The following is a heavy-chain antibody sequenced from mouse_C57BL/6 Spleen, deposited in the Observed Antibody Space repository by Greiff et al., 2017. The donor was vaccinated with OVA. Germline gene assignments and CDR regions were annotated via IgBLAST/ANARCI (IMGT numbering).Heavy chain of an antibody. CDR2: IDPSDSYT. V-gene: IGHV1-50*01. J-gene: IGHJ2*01. CDR1: GYTFTSYW. CDR3: ARRIYDGYLGY. Sequence: QVKLQQPGAELVKPGASVKLSCKASGYTFTSYWMQWVKQRPGQGLEWIGEIDPSDSYTNYNQKFKGKATLTVDTSSSTAYMQLSSLTSEDSAVYYCARRIYDGYLGYWGQGTTLTVSS. D-gene: IGHD2-3*01.